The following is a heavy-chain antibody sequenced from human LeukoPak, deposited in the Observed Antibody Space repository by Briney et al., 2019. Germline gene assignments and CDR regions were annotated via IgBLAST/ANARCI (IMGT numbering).Heavy chain of an antibody. CDR1: GFTFSSYA. CDR3: ARDSVRLEGSGSYPLY. D-gene: IGHD3-10*01. Sequence: GGSLRLSCAASGFTFSSYATHWVRQAPGKGLEWVAVISYDGSNKYYADSVKGRFTISRDNSKNTLYLQMNSLRAEDTAVYYCARDSVRLEGSGSYPLYWGQGTLVTVSS. CDR2: ISYDGSNK. J-gene: IGHJ4*02. V-gene: IGHV3-30-3*01.